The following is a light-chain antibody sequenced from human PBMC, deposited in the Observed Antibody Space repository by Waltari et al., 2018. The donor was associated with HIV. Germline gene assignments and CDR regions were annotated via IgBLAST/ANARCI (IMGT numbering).Light chain of an antibody. CDR3: CSYAGSYTVV. J-gene: IGLJ2*01. Sequence: QSALTQPRSVSGSPGQSVTISCTGTSSDVGGYNYVSWYQQHPGKAPKLMIYDVSKRPSGVRDRFSGAKSGNTASLTISGLQAEDEADYYCCSYAGSYTVVFGGGTKLTVL. CDR1: SSDVGGYNY. CDR2: DVS. V-gene: IGLV2-11*01.